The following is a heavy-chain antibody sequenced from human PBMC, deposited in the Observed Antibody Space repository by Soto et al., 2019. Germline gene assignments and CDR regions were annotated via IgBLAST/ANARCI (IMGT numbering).Heavy chain of an antibody. CDR2: MNPDSGHA. V-gene: IGHV1-8*01. Sequence: QVQLVQSGAAVKKPGASVKVSCKASGYTFTNSDINWVRQAPGQGLEWMGWMNPDSGHAAYAQKFQGRVTLTTSTSTSTVYMEMRSLGSEDTAVYYCARRPHCSGGICYYGLDNWGQGTLVTVSS. D-gene: IGHD2-15*01. J-gene: IGHJ4*02. CDR1: GYTFTNSD. CDR3: ARRPHCSGGICYYGLDN.